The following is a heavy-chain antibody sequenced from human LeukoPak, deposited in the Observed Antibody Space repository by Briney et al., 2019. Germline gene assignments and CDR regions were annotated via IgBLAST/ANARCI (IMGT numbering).Heavy chain of an antibody. J-gene: IGHJ4*02. Sequence: PGGSLRLSCAASGFTFSSYDMHWVRQAPGKGLEWVTVISYDGSNKYYGDSVKGRFTISRDNSKNTLYLKMNSLRAEDTAVYYCAKGGSNGDFDYWGQGTLVTVSS. CDR1: GFTFSSYD. CDR2: ISYDGSNK. CDR3: AKGGSNGDFDY. V-gene: IGHV3-30*18. D-gene: IGHD3-16*01.